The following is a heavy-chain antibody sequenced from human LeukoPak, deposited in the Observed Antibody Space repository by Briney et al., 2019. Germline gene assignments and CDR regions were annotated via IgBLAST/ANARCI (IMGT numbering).Heavy chain of an antibody. CDR1: GYTFTSFG. V-gene: IGHV1-18*01. Sequence: GASVKVSCKASGYTFTSFGISWVRPAPGQGLEWMGWSSAYTNYAQKFQGRVTMTTDTSTSTAYMEVRSLRSDDTAVYYCTRDLGVDTTMIFFDYWGQGSLVTVSS. CDR3: TRDLGVDTTMIFFDY. J-gene: IGHJ4*02. CDR2: SSAYT. D-gene: IGHD5-18*01.